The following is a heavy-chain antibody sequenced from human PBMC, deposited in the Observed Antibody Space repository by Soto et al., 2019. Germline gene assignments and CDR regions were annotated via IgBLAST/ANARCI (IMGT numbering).Heavy chain of an antibody. J-gene: IGHJ6*02. CDR1: GYSFTSYW. D-gene: IGHD3-10*01. Sequence: GESLKISCKGSGYSFTSYWIGWVRQMPGKGLEWMGIIYPGDSDTRYSPSFQGQVTISADKSISTAYLQWSSLKASDTAMYYCARHDDYGSGSPRFYYCGMDVCGQRTTLTGS. CDR2: IYPGDSDT. V-gene: IGHV5-51*01. CDR3: ARHDDYGSGSPRFYYCGMDV.